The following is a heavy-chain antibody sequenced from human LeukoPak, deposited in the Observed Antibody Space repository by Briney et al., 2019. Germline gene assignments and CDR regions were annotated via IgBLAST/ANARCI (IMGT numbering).Heavy chain of an antibody. CDR2: INPNSGGT. CDR1: GYTFTGYY. D-gene: IGHD3-16*01. CDR3: ARDPGGGFEAAYYFDY. J-gene: IGHJ4*02. Sequence: GASVKVSCKASGYTFTGYYMHWVRQAPGQGLEWMGWINPNSGGTNYAQKFQGWVTMTRDTSISTAYMELSRLRSDDTAVYYCARDPGGGFEAAYYFDYWGQGTLVTVSS. V-gene: IGHV1-2*04.